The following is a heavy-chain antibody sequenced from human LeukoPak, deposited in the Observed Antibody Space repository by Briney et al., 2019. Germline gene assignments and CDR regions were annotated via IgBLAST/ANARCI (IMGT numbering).Heavy chain of an antibody. CDR1: GYSISSGYY. CDR2: IYHSGST. V-gene: IGHV4-38-2*02. D-gene: IGHD3-22*01. CDR3: ARVSSSGYYGSFDY. Sequence: SETLSLTCTVSGYSISSGYYWGWIRQPPGKGLEWIGSIYHSGSTYYNPSLKSRVTISVDTSKNQFSLKLSSVTAADTAVYYCARVSSSGYYGSFDYWGQGTLVTVSS. J-gene: IGHJ4*02.